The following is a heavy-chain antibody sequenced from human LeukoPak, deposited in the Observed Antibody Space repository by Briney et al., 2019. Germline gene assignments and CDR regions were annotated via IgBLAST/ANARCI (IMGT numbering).Heavy chain of an antibody. CDR1: GGSISSSSYY. V-gene: IGHV4-39*01. CDR3: ARHMVVAATVEYFQH. Sequence: SETLSLTCTVSGGSISSSSYYWGWIRQPPGKGLEWIGSIYYSGSTYYNPSLKSRVTISVDTSKNQFSLKLSSVTAADTAVYYCARHMVVAATVEYFQHWGQGTQVTVSS. J-gene: IGHJ1*01. CDR2: IYYSGST. D-gene: IGHD2-15*01.